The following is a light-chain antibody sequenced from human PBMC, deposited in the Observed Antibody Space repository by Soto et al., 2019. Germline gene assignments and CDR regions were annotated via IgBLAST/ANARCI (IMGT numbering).Light chain of an antibody. CDR2: KAS. Sequence: DIQMTQSPSTLSGSVGDRVTITCRASQTISSWLAWYQQKPGKAPKLLIYKASTLKSGVPSRFSGSGSWTEFTPTISSLQPDDFATYYCQHYNSYSEAFGQGTKVELK. V-gene: IGKV1-5*03. J-gene: IGKJ1*01. CDR3: QHYNSYSEA. CDR1: QTISSW.